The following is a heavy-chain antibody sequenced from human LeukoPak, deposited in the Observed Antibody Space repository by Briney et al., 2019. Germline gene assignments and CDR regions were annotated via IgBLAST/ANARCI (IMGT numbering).Heavy chain of an antibody. Sequence: GGSLRLSCEASGSGFTFGNLGMSWVRQAPGKGLEWLSGVSGSGYYTYYAGSVKGRFTISRDNSKNTLYIEMNSLRAEDTAVYYCAKDGSWGDYYFYFYMDVWGKGTTVTVSS. J-gene: IGHJ6*03. CDR1: GSGFTFGNLG. D-gene: IGHD3-16*01. CDR3: AKDGSWGDYYFYFYMDV. V-gene: IGHV3-23*01. CDR2: VSGSGYYT.